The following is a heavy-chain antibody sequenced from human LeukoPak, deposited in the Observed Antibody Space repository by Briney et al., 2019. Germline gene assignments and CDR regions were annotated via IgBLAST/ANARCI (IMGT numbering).Heavy chain of an antibody. J-gene: IGHJ2*01. CDR2: ISYDGSNK. CDR1: GFTFSSYA. V-gene: IGHV3-30-3*01. D-gene: IGHD3-10*01. Sequence: GGPLRLSCAASGFTFSSYAMHWVRQAPGKGVEWVAVISYDGSNKYYADSVKGRFTISRDNSKNTLYLQMNSLRAEETAVYYCARDSYYYGSGTPSWYFDLWGRGTLVTVSS. CDR3: ARDSYYYGSGTPSWYFDL.